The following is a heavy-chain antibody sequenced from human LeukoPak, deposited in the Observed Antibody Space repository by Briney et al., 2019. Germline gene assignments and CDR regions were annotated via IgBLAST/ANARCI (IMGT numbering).Heavy chain of an antibody. CDR3: AKELRPNDY. V-gene: IGHV3-21*04. CDR2: ISSSSSYI. Sequence: GGSLRLSCAASGFTLSSYSMNWVRQAPGKGLEWVSSISSSSSYIYYADSVKGRFTISRDNSRNTLYLQMDSLRAEDSAIYYCAKELRPNDYWGQGTLVTVSS. J-gene: IGHJ4*02. CDR1: GFTLSSYS. D-gene: IGHD4-17*01.